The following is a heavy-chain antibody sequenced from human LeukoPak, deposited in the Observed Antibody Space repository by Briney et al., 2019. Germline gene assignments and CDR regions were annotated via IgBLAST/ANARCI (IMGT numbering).Heavy chain of an antibody. CDR3: ARDRGREAVVPDDAFDI. J-gene: IGHJ3*02. CDR2: ISSSGSTI. V-gene: IGHV3-11*04. D-gene: IGHD6-19*01. Sequence: GGSLRLSCSASGFTFSDYYMSWIRQAPGKGLEWVSYISSSGSTIYYADSVKGRFTISRDNAKNSLYLQMNSLRAEDTAVYYCARDRGREAVVPDDAFDIWGQGTMVTVSS. CDR1: GFTFSDYY.